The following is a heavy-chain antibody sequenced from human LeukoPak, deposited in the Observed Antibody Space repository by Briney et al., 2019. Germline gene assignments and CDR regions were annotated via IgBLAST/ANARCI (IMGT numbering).Heavy chain of an antibody. CDR3: ARQGVATAIDY. J-gene: IGHJ4*02. V-gene: IGHV4-59*12. Sequence: SETLSLTCSVSGGSISSYYWSWIRQPPGKGLEWIGYLYYSGSTNSNPSLKSRVTMSVDTSKNQFSLKLSSVTAADTAVYYCARQGVATAIDYWGQGTLVTVSS. D-gene: IGHD2-21*02. CDR2: LYYSGST. CDR1: GGSISSYY.